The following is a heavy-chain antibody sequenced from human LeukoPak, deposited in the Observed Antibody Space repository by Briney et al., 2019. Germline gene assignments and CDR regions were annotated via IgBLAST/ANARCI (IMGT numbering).Heavy chain of an antibody. D-gene: IGHD6-6*01. Sequence: SETLSLTCSVSGGSISSYYWSWIRQPPGKGLEWIGYIYYSGSTNYKSSLKSRVTISVDTSKNQSSLKLSSVTAADTAVYYCARDWGVSARPGYMDVWGKGTTVTVSS. J-gene: IGHJ6*03. CDR1: GGSISSYY. V-gene: IGHV4-59*01. CDR3: ARDWGVSARPGYMDV. CDR2: IYYSGST.